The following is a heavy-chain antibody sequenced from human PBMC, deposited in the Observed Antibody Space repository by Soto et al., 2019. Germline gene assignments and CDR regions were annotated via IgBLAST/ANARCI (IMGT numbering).Heavy chain of an antibody. Sequence: GASVKVSCKASGYTFTSYGISWVRQAPGQGLEWMGWISAYNGNTNYAQKLQGRVTMTTDTSTSTAYMELSSLRSEDTAVYYCARPVEMATINYGMDVWGQGTTVTVSS. J-gene: IGHJ6*02. CDR1: GYTFTSYG. CDR3: ARPVEMATINYGMDV. D-gene: IGHD5-12*01. V-gene: IGHV1-18*01. CDR2: ISAYNGNT.